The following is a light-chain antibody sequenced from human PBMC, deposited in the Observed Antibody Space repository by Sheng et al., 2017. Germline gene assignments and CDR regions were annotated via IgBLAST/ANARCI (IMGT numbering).Light chain of an antibody. J-gene: IGLJ2*01. CDR3: SSYTSRSTQV. V-gene: IGLV2-14*01. CDR1: SSDVGGYNY. CDR2: DVS. Sequence: QSALTQPASVSGSPGQSITISCTGTSSDVGGYNYVSWYQQHPGKAPKVMIYDVSKRPSGVSDRFSGSKSGDTASLTISGLQAEDEADFYCSSYTSRSTQVFGGGTKLTVL.